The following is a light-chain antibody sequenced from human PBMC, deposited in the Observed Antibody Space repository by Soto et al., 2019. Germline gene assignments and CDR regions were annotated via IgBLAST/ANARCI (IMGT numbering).Light chain of an antibody. CDR3: QHRSNWPPSIT. J-gene: IGKJ5*01. CDR2: GAS. Sequence: EIGMTQSPATLSVSPGETATLSCRASQRVSNNYLAWYQQKPGQAPRLLIYGASNRATGIPDRFSGSGSGTDFTLTLSSLEPEDFAVYYCQHRSNWPPSITFGQGTRLEI. V-gene: IGKV3D-20*02. CDR1: QRVSNNY.